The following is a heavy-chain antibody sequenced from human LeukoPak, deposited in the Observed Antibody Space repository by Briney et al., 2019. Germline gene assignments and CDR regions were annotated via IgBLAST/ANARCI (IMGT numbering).Heavy chain of an antibody. CDR1: GGSASSSSYY. CDR2: IYYSGST. CDR3: ARSDGPRDAFDI. D-gene: IGHD5-24*01. Sequence: SETLSLTCTVSGGSASSSSYYWSWIRQPPGKGLEWIGYIYYSGSTNYNPSLKSRVTISVDTSKNQFSLKLSSVTAADTAVYYCARSDGPRDAFDIWGQGTMVTVSS. J-gene: IGHJ3*02. V-gene: IGHV4-61*01.